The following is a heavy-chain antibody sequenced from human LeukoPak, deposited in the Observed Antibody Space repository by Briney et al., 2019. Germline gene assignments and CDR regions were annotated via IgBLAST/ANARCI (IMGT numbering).Heavy chain of an antibody. CDR1: RGSFSGYY. CDR2: INHSGST. J-gene: IGHJ4*02. Sequence: SETLSLTCAVYRGSFSGYYWSWIRQPPGKGLEWIGEINHSGSTNYNPSLKSRVTISVDTSKDQFSLKLSSVTAADTAVYYCARDQYSGSLDYWGQGTLVTVSS. D-gene: IGHD1-26*01. V-gene: IGHV4-34*01. CDR3: ARDQYSGSLDY.